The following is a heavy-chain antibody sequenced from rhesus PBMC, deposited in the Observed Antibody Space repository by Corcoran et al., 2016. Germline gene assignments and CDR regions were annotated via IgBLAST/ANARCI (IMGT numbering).Heavy chain of an antibody. CDR2: ISGIDGST. Sequence: QLQLQESGPGLVKPSETLSLTCAVSDVSINYIYWSWIRQPPGNVLGWIGRISGIDGSTYYNPSLEGRVNITADTANKQFSLNLSSVTAADTAVYYCATSVYTGRYFDIWGPGTPVTISS. D-gene: IGHD3-3*01. J-gene: IGHJ2*01. CDR3: ATSVYTGRYFDI. CDR1: DVSINYIY. V-gene: IGHV4-173*01.